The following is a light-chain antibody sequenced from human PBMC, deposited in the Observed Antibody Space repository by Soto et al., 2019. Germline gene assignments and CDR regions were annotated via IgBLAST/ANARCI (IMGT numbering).Light chain of an antibody. CDR2: DDT. J-gene: IGLJ3*02. Sequence: QSALTQPASVSGSRGQSITISCTGTSSDVGNYNLVSWYQQYPDKAPKLMIYDDTERPSGVSNRFSGSKSGHTASLTISGLQAEDEADYYCCSYAGSGTWVFGGGTQLTVL. V-gene: IGLV2-23*01. CDR3: CSYAGSGTWV. CDR1: SSDVGNYNL.